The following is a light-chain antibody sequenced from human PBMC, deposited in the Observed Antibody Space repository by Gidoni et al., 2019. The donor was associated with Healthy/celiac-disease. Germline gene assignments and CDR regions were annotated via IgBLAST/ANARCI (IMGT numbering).Light chain of an antibody. CDR2: AAS. CDR1: QSISSY. V-gene: IGKV1-39*01. CDR3: QQSYSTPWT. J-gene: IGKJ1*01. Sequence: PMNPPPSSLSASVGDRVTLTCRASQSISSYLNWYQQKPGKAPKLLIYAASSLQSGVPSRFSGSGSGTDFTLTISSLQPEDFATYYCQQSYSTPWTFGPGTKVEIK.